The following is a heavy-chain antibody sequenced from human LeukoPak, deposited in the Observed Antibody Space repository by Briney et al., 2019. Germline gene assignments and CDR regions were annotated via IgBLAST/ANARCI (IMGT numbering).Heavy chain of an antibody. J-gene: IGHJ4*02. V-gene: IGHV4-38-2*02. CDR2: LYHSGST. CDR3: ARGGASILWWSDPVFYFDY. Sequence: SETLSLTCTVSGYSISSGYYWGWIRQPPGKGLEWIGSLYHSGSTYYNPSLTSRVTISLDTSKNQFSLKLSSVTAADTAVYYCARGGASILWWSDPVFYFDYWGQGTLVTVSS. D-gene: IGHD2-21*01. CDR1: GYSISSGYY.